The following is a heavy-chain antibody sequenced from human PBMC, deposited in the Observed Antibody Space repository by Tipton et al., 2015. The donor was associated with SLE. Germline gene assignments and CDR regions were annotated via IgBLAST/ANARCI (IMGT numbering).Heavy chain of an antibody. V-gene: IGHV1-69*18. CDR3: ARDYGGGFDP. CDR2: IIPFFGTP. Sequence: QVQLVQSGAEVKKPGASVKVSCKASGYTFTSYGISWVRQAPGQGLEWMGRIIPFFGTPIYAQNFQGRVTITADESTSTAYMELSSLRSEDTAGYYCARDYGGGFDPWGQGTLVTVSS. CDR1: GYTFTSYG. J-gene: IGHJ5*02. D-gene: IGHD3-16*01.